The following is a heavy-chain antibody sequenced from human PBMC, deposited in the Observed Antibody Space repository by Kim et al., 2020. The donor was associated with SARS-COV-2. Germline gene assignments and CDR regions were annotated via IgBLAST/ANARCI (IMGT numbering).Heavy chain of an antibody. CDR3: ARDGVREGFRYYHSSGYYSGAIDY. Sequence: ASVKVSCKASGYTFTSYGISWVRQAPGQGLEWMGWISAYNGNTNYAQKLQGRVTMTTDTSTSTAYMELRSLRSDDTAVYYCARDGVREGFRYYHSSGYYSGAIDYWGQGTLVTVSS. CDR2: ISAYNGNT. CDR1: GYTFTSYG. V-gene: IGHV1-18*01. J-gene: IGHJ4*02. D-gene: IGHD3-22*01.